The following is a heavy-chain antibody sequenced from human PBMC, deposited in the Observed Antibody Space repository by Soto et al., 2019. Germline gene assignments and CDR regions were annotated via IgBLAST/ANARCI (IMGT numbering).Heavy chain of an antibody. CDR1: GYTFTGYY. CDR2: INPNSGGT. Sequence: ASVKVSCKASGYTFTGYYMHWVRQAPGQGLEWMGWINPNSGGTNYAQKFQGWVTMTRDTSISTAYMELSRLRSDDTAVYYCARDFDFWSGYYGMDGWGQGSTVTVSS. J-gene: IGHJ6*02. CDR3: ARDFDFWSGYYGMDG. D-gene: IGHD3-3*01. V-gene: IGHV1-2*04.